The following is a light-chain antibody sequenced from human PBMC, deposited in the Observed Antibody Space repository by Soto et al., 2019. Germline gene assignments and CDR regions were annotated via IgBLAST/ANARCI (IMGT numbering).Light chain of an antibody. J-gene: IGKJ5*01. CDR3: QQRSSWPPIT. CDR2: DSS. CDR1: QSVSSY. Sequence: EIVLTHSPVTLSLSPGEIATLSCRASQSVSSYLAWYQQKPGQAPRLLIYDSSNRATGIRARFSGGGSGTDFTLTIDNLEPEDFAIYHCQQRSSWPPITFGQVTRLEIK. V-gene: IGKV3-11*01.